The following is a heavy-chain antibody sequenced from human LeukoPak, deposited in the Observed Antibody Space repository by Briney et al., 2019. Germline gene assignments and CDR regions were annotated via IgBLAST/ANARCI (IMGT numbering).Heavy chain of an antibody. CDR1: GFTFSTYA. D-gene: IGHD6-13*01. J-gene: IGHJ4*02. V-gene: IGHV3-30*04. CDR3: AKDGPSAIAAAATYSHPDF. CDR2: TASHGRDN. Sequence: GQSLRLSCAASGFTFSTYAMHWVRQATGKGLEWVAVTASHGRDNYYAVSVQGRFTISRDNSRNTVYLEMNRLRTEDTAIYYCAKDGPSAIAAAATYSHPDFWGQGTLVTVSS.